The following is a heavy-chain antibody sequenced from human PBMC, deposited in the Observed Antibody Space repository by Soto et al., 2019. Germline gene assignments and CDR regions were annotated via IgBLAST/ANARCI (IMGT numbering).Heavy chain of an antibody. J-gene: IGHJ4*02. CDR1: GFSFSGYD. CDR3: SNGFYSGSNFFDS. D-gene: IGHD1-26*01. Sequence: QVQLVESGGGVVQPGRSLRLSCAASGFSFSGYDMHWVRQAPGKGLEWVALISFDGTKKYFPDSVKGRFTISRDNSRSSLYLQMNSLSTEDTAVYYYSNGFYSGSNFFDSWGQGTLGSVSS. V-gene: IGHV3-30*18. CDR2: ISFDGTKK.